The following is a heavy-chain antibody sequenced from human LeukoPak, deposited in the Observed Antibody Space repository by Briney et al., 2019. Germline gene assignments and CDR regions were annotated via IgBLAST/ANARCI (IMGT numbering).Heavy chain of an antibody. D-gene: IGHD2-2*01. V-gene: IGHV3-23*01. CDR3: ARELDDPLRYCSSTSCYQYFDY. CDR1: GFTFSSYA. Sequence: GGSLRLSCAASGFTFSSYAMSWVRQAPGKGLEWVSAISGSGGSTYYADSVKGRFTISRDNSKNTLYLQMNSLRAGDTAVYYCARELDDPLRYCSSTSCYQYFDYWGQGTLVTVSS. CDR2: ISGSGGST. J-gene: IGHJ4*02.